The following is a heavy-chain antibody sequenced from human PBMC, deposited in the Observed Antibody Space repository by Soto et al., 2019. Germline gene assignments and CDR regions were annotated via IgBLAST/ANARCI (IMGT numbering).Heavy chain of an antibody. J-gene: IGHJ5*02. D-gene: IGHD3-16*01. CDR3: ARGGFDP. Sequence: AGGSLRLGCAASGVTFRSYEVNWVRQAPGKGLEWVSYISSSCSTIYYADSVKGRFTISRDNAKNSLYLQMNSLRAEDTAVYYCARGGFDPWGQGTLVTVSS. V-gene: IGHV3-48*03. CDR2: ISSSCSTI. CDR1: GVTFRSYE.